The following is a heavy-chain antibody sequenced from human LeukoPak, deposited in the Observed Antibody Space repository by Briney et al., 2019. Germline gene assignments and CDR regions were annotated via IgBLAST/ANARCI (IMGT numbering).Heavy chain of an antibody. CDR2: ISSSGSPI. Sequence: GGSLRLSCATSGFTSSDYYMSWIRQAPGKGLEWVSYISSSGSPIYYADSVKGRFTISRDSAKNSLFLQMNSLRAEDTAVYYCARGSFLITFGGFIGWGQGTLVTVSS. D-gene: IGHD3-16*02. V-gene: IGHV3-11*04. J-gene: IGHJ4*02. CDR1: GFTSSDYY. CDR3: ARGSFLITFGGFIG.